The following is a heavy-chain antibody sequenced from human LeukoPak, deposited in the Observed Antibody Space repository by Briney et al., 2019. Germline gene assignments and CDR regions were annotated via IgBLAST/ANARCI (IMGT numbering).Heavy chain of an antibody. Sequence: PSDTLSLTCTVSGGLIGTYYWSWIRQPAGKGLEWIGRIFKNGNTNYNPSLKSRVTMSVDTSKNQFSLKLSSVTAADTAVYYCARLTYCGGDCYPIDYWGQGTLVTVSS. CDR3: ARLTYCGGDCYPIDY. CDR1: GGLIGTYY. V-gene: IGHV4-4*07. J-gene: IGHJ4*02. D-gene: IGHD2-21*02. CDR2: IFKNGNT.